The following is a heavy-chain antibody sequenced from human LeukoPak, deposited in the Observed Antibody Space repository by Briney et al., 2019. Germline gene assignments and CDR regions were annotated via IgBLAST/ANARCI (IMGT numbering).Heavy chain of an antibody. V-gene: IGHV3-23*01. CDR1: GFTFSSYA. D-gene: IGHD3-10*01. CDR3: AKYSGLGWSHFDY. J-gene: IGHJ4*02. CDR2: ISGSGGST. Sequence: GGSLRLSCAASGFTFSSYAMSWVRQAPGKGLEWASAISGSGGSTYYADSVKGRFTISRDNSKNTLYLQMNSLRAEDTAAYYCAKYSGLGWSHFDYWGQGTLVTVSS.